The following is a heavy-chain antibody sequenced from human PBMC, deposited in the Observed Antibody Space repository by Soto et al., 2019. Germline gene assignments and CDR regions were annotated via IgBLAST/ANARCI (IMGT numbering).Heavy chain of an antibody. CDR3: ARVSGLGYSSSPLNY. CDR1: GGTFSSYA. CDR2: IIPIFGTA. D-gene: IGHD6-6*01. J-gene: IGHJ4*02. V-gene: IGHV1-69*13. Sequence: ASVKVSCKASGGTFSSYAISWVRQAPGQGLEWMGGIIPIFGTANYAQKFQGRVTITADESTSTAYMELSSLRSEDTAVYYCARVSGLGYSSSPLNYWGQGTLGTVSS.